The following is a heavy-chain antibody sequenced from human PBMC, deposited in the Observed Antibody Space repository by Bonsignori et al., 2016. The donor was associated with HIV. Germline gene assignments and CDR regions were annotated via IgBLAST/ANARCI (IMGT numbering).Heavy chain of an antibody. Sequence: GESLKISCEASGLTFSGVWMSWVRQAPGKGLEWVANINQDGGQKHYVDSVKGRFTISRDNTKNSLYLQMDSLRVEDTAIYYCARLDWGRVYWGQGILVTVSS. CDR1: GLTFSGVW. D-gene: IGHD3-9*01. V-gene: IGHV3-7*01. CDR3: ARLDWGRVY. J-gene: IGHJ4*02. CDR2: INQDGGQK.